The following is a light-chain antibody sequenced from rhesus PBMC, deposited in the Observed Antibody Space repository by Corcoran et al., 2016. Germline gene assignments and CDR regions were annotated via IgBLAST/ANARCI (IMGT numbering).Light chain of an antibody. CDR1: QSVSSF. Sequence: QVILTQSPATLSLSPGERATLSCRASQSVSSFLAWYQQKPGQAPRLLDYGASRRATGIPDRFSGRGSGTAFTRTISSREPEDVGVYPCYQHSSGYSFGQRTRVEIK. J-gene: IGKJ2*01. CDR2: GAS. CDR3: YQHSSGYS. V-gene: IGKV3-10*01.